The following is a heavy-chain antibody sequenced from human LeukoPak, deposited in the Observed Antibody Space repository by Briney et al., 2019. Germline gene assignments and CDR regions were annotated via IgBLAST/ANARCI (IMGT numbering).Heavy chain of an antibody. V-gene: IGHV3-33*01. CDR2: IWFDGSDQ. CDR3: AREGLVGAPAWYFDL. D-gene: IGHD1-26*01. J-gene: IGHJ2*01. CDR1: GFTFSSFG. Sequence: PGGSLRLSCAASGFTFSSFGMHWVRQAPGKGLEWVSVIWFDGSDQYYADSVKGRFTISRDNSKNTLYLQMNSLRAEDTAVYYCAREGLVGAPAWYFDLWGRGTLVTVSS.